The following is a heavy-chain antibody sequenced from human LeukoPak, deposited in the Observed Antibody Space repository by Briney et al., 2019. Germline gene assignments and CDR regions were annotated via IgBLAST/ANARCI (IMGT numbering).Heavy chain of an antibody. D-gene: IGHD3-22*01. CDR3: ARDHGGDSTAYTDY. Sequence: GGSLRLSCAASGFTVSSNYMSWVRQAPGKGLEWVSVIYSGGSAYYADSVKGRFTISRDNSKNTLYLQMNSLRAEDTAVYYCARDHGGDSTAYTDYWGQGTLVTVSS. CDR1: GFTVSSNY. J-gene: IGHJ4*02. V-gene: IGHV3-53*01. CDR2: IYSGGSA.